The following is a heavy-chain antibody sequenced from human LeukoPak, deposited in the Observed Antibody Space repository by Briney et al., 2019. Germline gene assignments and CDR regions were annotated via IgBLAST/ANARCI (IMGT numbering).Heavy chain of an antibody. V-gene: IGHV3-11*06. CDR1: GFTFSDYY. D-gene: IGHD3-22*01. CDR3: VSFYETY. CDR2: ISSSSGYT. J-gene: IGHJ4*02. Sequence: PGGSLRLSCAASGFTFSDYYISWIRQAPGKGLEWVSYISSSSGYTNYADSVKGRFTISKDNAKNTVYLQMNSLRAEDTAVYYCVSFYETYWGRGTLVTVSS.